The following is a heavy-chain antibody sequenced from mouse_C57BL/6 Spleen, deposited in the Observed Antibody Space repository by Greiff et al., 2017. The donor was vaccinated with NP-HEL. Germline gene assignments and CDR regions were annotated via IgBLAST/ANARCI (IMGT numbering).Heavy chain of an antibody. J-gene: IGHJ4*01. CDR3: AREEISGNYPLWDY. CDR2: IYPGDGDT. V-gene: IGHV1-82*01. CDR1: GYAFSSSW. Sequence: QVQLKESGPELVKPGASVKISCKASGYAFSSSWMNWVKQRPGKGLEWIGRIYPGDGDTNYNGKFKGKATLTADKSSSTAYMQLSSLTSEDSAVYFCAREEISGNYPLWDYWGQGTSVTVSS. D-gene: IGHD2-1*01.